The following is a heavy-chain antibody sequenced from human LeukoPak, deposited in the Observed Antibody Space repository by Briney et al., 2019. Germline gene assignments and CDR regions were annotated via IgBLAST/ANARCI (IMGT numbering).Heavy chain of an antibody. V-gene: IGHV4-61*01. CDR1: GGSVSSGSYY. CDR3: ARHPYDSSGYLDY. CDR2: IYYSGST. J-gene: IGHJ4*02. Sequence: SETLSPTCTVSGGSVSSGSYYWSWIRQPPGTGLEWIGYIYYSGSTNYNPSLKSRVTISVDTSKNQFSLKLSSVTAADTAVYYCARHPYDSSGYLDYWGQGTLVTVSS. D-gene: IGHD3-22*01.